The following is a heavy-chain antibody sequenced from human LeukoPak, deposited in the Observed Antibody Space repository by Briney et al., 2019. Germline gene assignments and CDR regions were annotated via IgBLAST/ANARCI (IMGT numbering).Heavy chain of an antibody. V-gene: IGHV3-7*01. J-gene: IGHJ6*03. CDR2: IKVDGSEK. CDR3: ARGVWELTWGLDYYYYMDV. CDR1: GFTFRTYW. D-gene: IGHD3-16*01. Sequence: GGSLRLSCAASGFTFRTYWMSWVRQAPGKGLEWVANIKVDGSEKYYVGSVKGRITISRDNAKSSLYLQINSLRAEDTAVYYCARGVWELTWGLDYYYYMDVWGKGTTVTVSS.